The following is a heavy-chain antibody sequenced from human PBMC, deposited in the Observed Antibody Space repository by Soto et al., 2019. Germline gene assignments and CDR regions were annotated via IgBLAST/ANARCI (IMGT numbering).Heavy chain of an antibody. D-gene: IGHD3-22*01. CDR3: ARGGGDSSGFDY. CDR2: INPNTGGT. CDR1: GYTFTDYY. J-gene: IGHJ4*02. V-gene: IGHV1-2*04. Sequence: QVHLVQSGAEGKKPGASVKVSCRASGYTFTDYYIHWVRQAPGQGLEWMGWINPNTGGTLYAQKFEDWVTMTRDTSISTTFMDLCRLKSNDTAVYYCARGGGDSSGFDYWGQGTLVTASS.